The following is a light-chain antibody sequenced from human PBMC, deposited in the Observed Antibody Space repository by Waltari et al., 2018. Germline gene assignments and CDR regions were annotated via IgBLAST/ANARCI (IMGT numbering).Light chain of an antibody. V-gene: IGKV3-20*01. CDR2: GAS. J-gene: IGKJ4*01. Sequence: EIVLTQSPVTLSLSPGERATLSCRASQSVNNNYLAWYQQKPGQAPRLLIYGASSRATGIPDRFRGSGSGTDFTLTINRLEPEDFAVYYCQQYATSPEAFGGGTKVEIK. CDR1: QSVNNNY. CDR3: QQYATSPEA.